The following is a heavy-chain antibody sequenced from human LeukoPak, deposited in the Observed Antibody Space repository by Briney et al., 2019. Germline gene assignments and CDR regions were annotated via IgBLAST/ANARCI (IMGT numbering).Heavy chain of an antibody. D-gene: IGHD1-14*01. CDR3: ARRTHNNAGYYYYYYMDV. CDR2: INHSGGT. V-gene: IGHV4-34*01. Sequence: PSETLSLTCAVYGGSFSGYYWSWIRQPPGKGLEWIGEINHSGGTNYNPSLKSRVTISVDTSKNQFSLKLSSVTAADTAVYYCARRTHNNAGYYYYYYMDVWGKGTTVTVSS. CDR1: GGSFSGYY. J-gene: IGHJ6*03.